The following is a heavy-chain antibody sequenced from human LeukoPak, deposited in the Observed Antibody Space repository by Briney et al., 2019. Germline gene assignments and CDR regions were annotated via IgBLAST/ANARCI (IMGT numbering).Heavy chain of an antibody. V-gene: IGHV3-23*01. CDR3: AKMKGHPLPKYYMDV. CDR1: GFTFSSYA. J-gene: IGHJ6*03. Sequence: GGSLRLSCAASGFTFSSYAMSWVRQAPGKGLEWVSGISGSGGSTYYADSVKGRFTISRDNSNNTLYLEMNSLRAEDTAIYYCAKMKGHPLPKYYMDVWGQGTTVTVSS. CDR2: ISGSGGST.